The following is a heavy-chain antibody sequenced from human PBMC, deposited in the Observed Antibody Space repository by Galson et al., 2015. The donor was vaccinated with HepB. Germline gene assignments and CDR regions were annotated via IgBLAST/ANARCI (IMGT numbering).Heavy chain of an antibody. Sequence: SLRLSCAASGFTFSSYGMHWVRQAPGKGLEWVAFIRYDGSNKYYADSVKGRFTISRDNSKNTLYLQMNSLRAEDTAVYYCAKVNRIAAAGLTGMDVWGQGTTVTVSS. CDR1: GFTFSSYG. D-gene: IGHD6-13*01. J-gene: IGHJ6*02. V-gene: IGHV3-30*02. CDR3: AKVNRIAAAGLTGMDV. CDR2: IRYDGSNK.